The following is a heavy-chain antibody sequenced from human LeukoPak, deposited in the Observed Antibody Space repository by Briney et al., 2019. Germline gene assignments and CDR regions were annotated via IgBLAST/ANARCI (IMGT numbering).Heavy chain of an antibody. CDR1: GFTVSSNY. CDR2: IHSDGFT. V-gene: IGHV3-53*01. J-gene: IGHJ2*01. D-gene: IGHD7-27*01. CDR3: AKDSTGDHWYFDL. Sequence: GGSLRLSCAASGFTVSSNYMSWVRQAPGKGLEWVSVIHSDGFTYYADSVKGRLTISRDNSKNTLYLQMNSLRAEDTAVYYCAKDSTGDHWYFDLWGRGTLVTVSS.